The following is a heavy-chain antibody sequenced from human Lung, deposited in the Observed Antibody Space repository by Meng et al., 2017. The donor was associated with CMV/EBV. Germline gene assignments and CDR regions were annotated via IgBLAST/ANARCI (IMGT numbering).Heavy chain of an antibody. J-gene: IGHJ6*02. CDR3: AREGYGDYVPYYYYGMDV. CDR2: ISAYNGNT. D-gene: IGHD4-17*01. CDR1: GYTFTSYG. V-gene: IGHV1-18*01. Sequence: ASVXVSCKASGYTFTSYGISWVRQAPGQGLEWMGWISAYNGNTNYAQKLQGRVTMTTDTSTSTAYMELRSLRSDDTAVYYCAREGYGDYVPYYYYGMDVWGQGTTVTVSS.